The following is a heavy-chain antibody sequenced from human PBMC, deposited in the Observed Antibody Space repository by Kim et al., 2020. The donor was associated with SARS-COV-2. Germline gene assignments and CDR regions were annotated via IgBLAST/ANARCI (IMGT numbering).Heavy chain of an antibody. J-gene: IGHJ6*02. Sequence: ASVKVSCKASGYTFTSYDINWVRQATGQGLEWMGWMNPNSGNTGYAQKFQGRVTMTRNTSISTAYMELSSLRSEDTAVYYCARLKYYGSGGLGNYYGMDVWGQGTTVTVSS. CDR3: ARLKYYGSGGLGNYYGMDV. CDR2: MNPNSGNT. D-gene: IGHD3-10*01. CDR1: GYTFTSYD. V-gene: IGHV1-8*01.